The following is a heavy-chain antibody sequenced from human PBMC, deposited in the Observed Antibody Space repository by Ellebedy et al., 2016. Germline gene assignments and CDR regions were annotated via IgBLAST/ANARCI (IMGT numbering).Heavy chain of an antibody. Sequence: SETLSLTCTVSGGSISSSSSYWGWIRQPPGKGLEWIVSIYYSGSSYYNPSLKSRVTISVYTYKNQFPLKLSSVTAADTAGYYCARGIDWLFWGQGTLVTVSS. CDR2: IYYSGSS. J-gene: IGHJ4*02. CDR3: ARGIDWLF. CDR1: GGSISSSSSY. D-gene: IGHD3-9*01. V-gene: IGHV4-39*06.